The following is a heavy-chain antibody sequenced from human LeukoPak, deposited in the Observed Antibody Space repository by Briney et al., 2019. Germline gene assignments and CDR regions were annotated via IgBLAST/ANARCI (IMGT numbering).Heavy chain of an antibody. J-gene: IGHJ6*03. D-gene: IGHD6-19*01. Sequence: GGSLRLSCAASGFTFSRCGMHWVRQAPGKGLEWVAFVLYDGSLKYYADSVRGRFTISRDNSKNTLYLQMNSLRAEDTAVYYCAREQSSSGWDYYYYMDVWGKGTTVTVSS. CDR3: AREQSSSGWDYYYYMDV. CDR2: VLYDGSLK. V-gene: IGHV3-30*02. CDR1: GFTFSRCG.